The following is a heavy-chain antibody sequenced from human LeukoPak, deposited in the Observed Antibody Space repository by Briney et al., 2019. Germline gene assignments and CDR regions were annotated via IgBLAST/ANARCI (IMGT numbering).Heavy chain of an antibody. CDR1: GFTFSSYA. D-gene: IGHD4-17*01. V-gene: IGHV3-23*01. J-gene: IGHJ4*02. CDR3: AKVHYYGDYGRPFDY. CDR2: ISGSGGST. Sequence: PGGSLRLSCAASGFTFSSYAMSWVRQAPGKGLEWVSAISGSGGSTYYADSVKGRFTISRDNSKNTLYLQMSSLRAEDTAVYYCAKVHYYGDYGRPFDYWGQGTLVTVSS.